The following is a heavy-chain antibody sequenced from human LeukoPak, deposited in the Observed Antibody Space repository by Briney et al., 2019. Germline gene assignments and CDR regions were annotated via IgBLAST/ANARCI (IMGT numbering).Heavy chain of an antibody. CDR1: GVSISSYY. V-gene: IGHV4-59*01. CDR3: ARDCLEYSGSLTAFDI. Sequence: SETLSLTCTVSGVSISSYYWSWIRQPPGKGLEWIGSIYYSGSTNYNPSLKSRVTISVDTSKNQFSLKLSSVTAADTAVYYCARDCLEYSGSLTAFDIWGQGTMVTVSS. CDR2: IYYSGST. J-gene: IGHJ3*02. D-gene: IGHD1-26*01.